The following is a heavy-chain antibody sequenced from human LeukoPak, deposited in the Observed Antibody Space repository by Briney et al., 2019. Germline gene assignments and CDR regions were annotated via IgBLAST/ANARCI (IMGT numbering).Heavy chain of an antibody. J-gene: IGHJ4*02. CDR2: IYYSGST. CDR1: GGSISSYY. V-gene: IGHV4-59*01. CDR3: ARDPNLDY. Sequence: SETLSLTCTVSGGSISSYYWSWIRQPPGKGLEWSEYIYYSGSTNYNPSLKSRVTISVDTSKNQFSLKLSSVTAADTAVYYCARDPNLDYWGQGTLVTVSS.